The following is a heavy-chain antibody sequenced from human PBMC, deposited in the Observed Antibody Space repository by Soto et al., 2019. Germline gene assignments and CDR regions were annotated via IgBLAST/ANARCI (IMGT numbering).Heavy chain of an antibody. CDR2: IWYDGSNK. J-gene: IGHJ4*02. D-gene: IGHD7-27*01. CDR3: AKTLTGNKDYFEC. Sequence: VGSLRLSCASSVFTFSSYGMHCVRHAPGKGLEWVAVIWYDGSNKYYADSVKGRFTISRDNSKNTLYLQMNSLRAEDTAVYYCAKTLTGNKDYFECCGQGTLVTVSS. CDR1: VFTFSSYG. V-gene: IGHV3-33*06.